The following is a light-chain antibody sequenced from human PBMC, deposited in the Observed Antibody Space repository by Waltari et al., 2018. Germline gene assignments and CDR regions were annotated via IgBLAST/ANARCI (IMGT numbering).Light chain of an antibody. CDR3: QQYNKWPPLT. Sequence: EVVMTQSPVTLSVSPGERATLSCRASQGVHDNLAWYQKTPVQAPRLLIYGASTRATGVPARFSASGSGTDFTLTITSLQSEDFALYYCQQYNKWPPLTFGGGTKVEIK. CDR2: GAS. V-gene: IGKV3-15*01. CDR1: QGVHDN. J-gene: IGKJ4*01.